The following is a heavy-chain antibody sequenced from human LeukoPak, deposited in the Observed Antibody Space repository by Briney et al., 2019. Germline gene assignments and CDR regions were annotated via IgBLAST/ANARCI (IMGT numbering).Heavy chain of an antibody. CDR1: GFTFSSYA. Sequence: GGSLRLSCAASGFTFSSYAVSWVRQAPGKGLEWVSAISGSGGSTYYADSVKGRFTISRDNSKNTLYLQMNSLRAEDTAVYYCARAWVSSGDAFDIWGQGTMVTVSS. V-gene: IGHV3-23*01. CDR2: ISGSGGST. J-gene: IGHJ3*02. D-gene: IGHD6-19*01. CDR3: ARAWVSSGDAFDI.